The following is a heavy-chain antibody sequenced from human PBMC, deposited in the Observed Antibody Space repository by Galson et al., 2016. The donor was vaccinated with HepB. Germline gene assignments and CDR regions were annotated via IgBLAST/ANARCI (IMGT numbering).Heavy chain of an antibody. CDR2: ISYDGGSN. D-gene: IGHD3-10*01. CDR1: GFTFSRIA. V-gene: IGHV3-30*04. CDR3: AKVPSMVRGF. J-gene: IGHJ3*01. Sequence: SLRLSCAASGFTFSRIAMHWVRQAPGKGLKWVAVISYDGGSNYYADSVKGRFTISRDNSKNTLYLQMNSLRAEDSAVYYCAKVPSMVRGFWGQGTMVTVSS.